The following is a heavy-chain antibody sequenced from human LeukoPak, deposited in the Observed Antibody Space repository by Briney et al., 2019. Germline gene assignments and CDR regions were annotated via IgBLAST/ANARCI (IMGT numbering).Heavy chain of an antibody. V-gene: IGHV3-23*01. CDR3: AKDGWVTTTTREDY. J-gene: IGHJ4*02. CDR1: GFSFSTSA. CDR2: ISSGGSTT. Sequence: GGSLRLSCAASGFSFSTSAMSWVRQAPGKGLEWVSTISSGGSTTFYVDSVKGRFTISRDNSKNTLYLQMNSLRAEDTALYYCAKDGWVTTTTREDYWGRGTLVTVSS. D-gene: IGHD4-17*01.